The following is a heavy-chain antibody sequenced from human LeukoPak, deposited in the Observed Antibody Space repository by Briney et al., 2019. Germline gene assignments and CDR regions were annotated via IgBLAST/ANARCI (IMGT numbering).Heavy chain of an antibody. D-gene: IGHD3-3*01. CDR3: ARRRPYDFWSGQDPANYYYMDV. Sequence: SQTLSLTRTVSGGSISSGSYYWSWIRQPAGKGLEWIGRIYTSGSTNYKPSLKSRVTISVDTSKNQFSLKLSSVTAADTAVYYCARRRPYDFWSGQDPANYYYMDVWGKGTTVTVSS. V-gene: IGHV4-61*02. CDR1: GGSISSGSYY. J-gene: IGHJ6*03. CDR2: IYTSGST.